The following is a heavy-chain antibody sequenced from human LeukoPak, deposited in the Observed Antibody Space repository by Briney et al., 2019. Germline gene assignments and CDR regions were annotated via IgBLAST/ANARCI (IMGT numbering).Heavy chain of an antibody. CDR1: GFTFSTYA. J-gene: IGHJ6*02. D-gene: IGHD3-22*01. V-gene: IGHV3-23*01. CDR2: ISDSGGST. CDR3: ARARPWDSSRSYYFGMDV. Sequence: PGGSLRLSCAASGFTFSTYAMSWVRQAPGKGLEWVSSISDSGGSTYYADSVKGRFTISRDNSKNTLYLQMNSLRDEDTAVYYCARARPWDSSRSYYFGMDVWGHGTTVTVSS.